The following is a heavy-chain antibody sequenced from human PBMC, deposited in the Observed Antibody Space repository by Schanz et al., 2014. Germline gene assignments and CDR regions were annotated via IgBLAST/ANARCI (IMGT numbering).Heavy chain of an antibody. CDR1: GYTFTSYG. V-gene: IGHV1-18*01. Sequence: QVQLVQSGAEVKKPGASVKVSCKASGYTFTSYGISWVRQAPGQGLEWMGWISAYNGNTKYPQKLQGRVTMTTDTSTSTAYMELRSLRSDDTAMYYCARDAADLYDILTEEDYWGQGTLVTVSS. J-gene: IGHJ4*02. D-gene: IGHD3-9*01. CDR2: ISAYNGNT. CDR3: ARDAADLYDILTEEDY.